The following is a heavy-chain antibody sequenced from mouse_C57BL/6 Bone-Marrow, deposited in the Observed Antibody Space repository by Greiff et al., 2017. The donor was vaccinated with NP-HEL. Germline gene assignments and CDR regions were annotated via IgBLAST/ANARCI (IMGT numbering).Heavy chain of an antibody. V-gene: IGHV5-4*01. J-gene: IGHJ2*01. Sequence: EVQLVESGGGLVKPGGSLKLSCAASGFTFSSYAMSWVRQTPEKRLEWVATISDGGSYTYYPDNVKGRFTISRDNAKNTLYLQMSNLKSEDTAMFSCTSGGGCGNGSDYWGQGTTLTVSS. CDR3: TSGGGCGNGSDY. CDR1: GFTFSSYA. D-gene: IGHD4-1*01. CDR2: ISDGGSYT.